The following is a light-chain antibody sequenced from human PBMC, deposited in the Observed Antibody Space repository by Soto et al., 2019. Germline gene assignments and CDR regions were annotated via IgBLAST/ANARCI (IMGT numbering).Light chain of an antibody. CDR2: EVT. Sequence: QSALTQPASVSGSPGQSITISCTGTRSDVGRYNYVSWYQQHPGKAPKLLIYEVTYRPSGVSTRFSASKSGSTAYLTISGIQAEDEADYYCSSYSTTSSPHVLFGGGTKLTVL. V-gene: IGLV2-14*01. J-gene: IGLJ2*01. CDR3: SSYSTTSSPHVL. CDR1: RSDVGRYNY.